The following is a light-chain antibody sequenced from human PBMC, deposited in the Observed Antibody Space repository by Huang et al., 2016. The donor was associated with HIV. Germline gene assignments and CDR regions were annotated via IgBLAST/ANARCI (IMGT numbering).Light chain of an antibody. J-gene: IGKJ3*01. V-gene: IGKV2-28*01. CDR2: LGS. CDR1: QSLLHSNGYNY. CDR3: MQALQTPPKRT. Sequence: DFVMTQSPLSLPVTPGEPASISCRSSQSLLHSNGYNYLDWYLQKPGQSPQLLIYLGSNRASGVPDRFSGSGSGTDFTLKISRVEAEDVGIYYCMQALQTPPKRTFGPGTKVDIK.